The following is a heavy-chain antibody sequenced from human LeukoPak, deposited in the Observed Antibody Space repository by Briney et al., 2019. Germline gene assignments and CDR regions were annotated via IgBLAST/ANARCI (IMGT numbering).Heavy chain of an antibody. V-gene: IGHV4-4*07. CDR2: IYTSGST. Sequence: SETLSLTCTVSGGSISSYYWSWIRQPAGKGLEWIGRIYTSGSTNYNPSLKSRVTISVDTSKNQFSLKLSSVTAADTAVYYCARGDSTPVITEDYFDYWGQGTLVTVSS. D-gene: IGHD3-22*01. CDR1: GGSISSYY. CDR3: ARGDSTPVITEDYFDY. J-gene: IGHJ4*02.